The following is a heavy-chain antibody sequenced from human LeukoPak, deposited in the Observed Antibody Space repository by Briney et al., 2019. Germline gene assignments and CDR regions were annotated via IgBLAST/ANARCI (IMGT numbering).Heavy chain of an antibody. CDR2: IYPGDSDT. D-gene: IGHD3-10*01. Sequence: EXLKXXCXGSGYSFTSYWIGWVRQMPGKGLEWMGIIYPGDSDTRYSPSFQGQVTISADKSISTAYLQWSSLKAADTAMYYCXXAGSGSYMGYFDYWGQGTLVTVSS. V-gene: IGHV5-51*01. J-gene: IGHJ4*02. CDR1: GYSFTSYW. CDR3: XXAGSGSYMGYFDY.